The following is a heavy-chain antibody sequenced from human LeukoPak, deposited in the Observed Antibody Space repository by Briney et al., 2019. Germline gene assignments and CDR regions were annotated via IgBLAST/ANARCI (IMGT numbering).Heavy chain of an antibody. CDR2: IYPGDSDT. V-gene: IGHV5-51*01. J-gene: IGHJ4*02. CDR1: GYCFISYW. CDR3: ARPNSSLD. D-gene: IGHD2-15*01. Sequence: GESLKISCKGSGYCFISYWIGWVRQMPGKGLEWMGIIYPGDSDTRYSPSYQGKVTISADKSISTAYLPWSSLKASDSAMYFCARPNSSLDWGQGTPVSVSS.